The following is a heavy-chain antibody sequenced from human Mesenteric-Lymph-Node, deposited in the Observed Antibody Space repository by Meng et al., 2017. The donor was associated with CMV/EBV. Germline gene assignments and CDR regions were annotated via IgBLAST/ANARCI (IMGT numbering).Heavy chain of an antibody. CDR3: ARKRGYSGYDFDY. CDR1: GCSSISRNW. CDR2: NYHSGST. Sequence: AVPGCSSISRNWGKCGRQPPGKGLEWIGENYHSGSTNYNTSLKSRVTISVDKSKNQFSLKLSSVTAADTAVYYCARKRGYSGYDFDYWGQGTLVTVSS. V-gene: IGHV4-4*02. D-gene: IGHD5-12*01. J-gene: IGHJ4*02.